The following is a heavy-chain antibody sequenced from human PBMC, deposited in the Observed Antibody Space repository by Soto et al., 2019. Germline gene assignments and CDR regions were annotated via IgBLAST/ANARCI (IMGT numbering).Heavy chain of an antibody. CDR3: ARGIATGQLDP. V-gene: IGHV1-3*01. D-gene: IGHD2-15*01. CDR1: GYTFTRYT. Sequence: SMKVYCQSSGYTFTRYTMNWVRQAPGQRLEWMGWINPDNGNTKSSQKFQDRVIITRDTSASTAYMDLSSLRSEDTAVYYCARGIATGQLDPWGQGTLVTVSS. J-gene: IGHJ5*02. CDR2: INPDNGNT.